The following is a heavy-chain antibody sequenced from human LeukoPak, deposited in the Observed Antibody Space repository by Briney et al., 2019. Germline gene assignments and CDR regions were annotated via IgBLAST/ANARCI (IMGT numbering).Heavy chain of an antibody. J-gene: IGHJ3*02. V-gene: IGHV4-4*07. Sequence: SETLSLTCTVSGGSISRYYWSWIRQPAGKGLEWIGRIYTSGSTNYNPSLKSRVTMSVDTSKNQFSLKLSSVTAADTAVYYCARDNVGGYYDSSGWYAFDIWGQGTMVTVSS. CDR2: IYTSGST. D-gene: IGHD3-22*01. CDR3: ARDNVGGYYDSSGWYAFDI. CDR1: GGSISRYY.